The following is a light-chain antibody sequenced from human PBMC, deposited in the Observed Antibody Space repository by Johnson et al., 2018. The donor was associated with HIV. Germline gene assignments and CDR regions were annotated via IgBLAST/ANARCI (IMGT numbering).Light chain of an antibody. CDR3: ASWDRSRTVGTV. CDR2: ENN. J-gene: IGLJ1*01. V-gene: IGLV1-51*02. Sequence: QSVLTQPPSVSAAPGQKVTISCSGSSSNIGNNYVSWFQHLPGTAPKLLIYENNKRPSGIPDRFSGPKSGTSATLDITGLQTGDEADYYCASWDRSRTVGTVFGPGTRVTVL. CDR1: SSNIGNNY.